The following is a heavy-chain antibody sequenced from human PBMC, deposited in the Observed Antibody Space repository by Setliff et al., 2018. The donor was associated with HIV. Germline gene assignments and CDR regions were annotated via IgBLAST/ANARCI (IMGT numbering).Heavy chain of an antibody. D-gene: IGHD4-4*01. Sequence: GGSMRLSCAASGFTLSSYWMHWVRQAPGKGLVYVSHINGDGSTTTYADSVKGRFTISRDNAKNTLYLQMNSLRAEDTAVYYCTRDYRNLGFDLWGRGSLVTVSS. J-gene: IGHJ2*01. CDR2: INGDGSTT. CDR3: TRDYRNLGFDL. V-gene: IGHV3-74*01. CDR1: GFTLSSYW.